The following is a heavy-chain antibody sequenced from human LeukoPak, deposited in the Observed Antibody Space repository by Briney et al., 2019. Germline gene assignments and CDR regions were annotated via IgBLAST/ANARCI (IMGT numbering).Heavy chain of an antibody. D-gene: IGHD6-19*01. Sequence: GGSLRLSCAASGFTFSSNWMSWVRQAPGKGLEWVANIKQDGSEKYYVDSAKGRFTISRDNAKNLLFLQMNSLRAEDTAVYYCAREAWSSAWYWGQGTLVTVSS. J-gene: IGHJ4*02. CDR2: IKQDGSEK. CDR1: GFTFSSNW. CDR3: AREAWSSAWY. V-gene: IGHV3-7*03.